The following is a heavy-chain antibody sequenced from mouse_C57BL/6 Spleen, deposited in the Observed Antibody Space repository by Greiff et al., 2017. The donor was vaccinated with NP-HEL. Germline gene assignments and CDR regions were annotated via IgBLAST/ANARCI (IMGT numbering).Heavy chain of an antibody. Sequence: VQLKQSGPELVKPGASVKISCKASGYAFNSSWMNWVKQRPGKGLEWIGRIYPGDGDTNYNGKFKGKATLTADTSSSTAYMQLSSLTSEDSAVYFCARHYGNWYFDVWGTGTTVTVSS. CDR2: IYPGDGDT. J-gene: IGHJ1*03. CDR3: ARHYGNWYFDV. D-gene: IGHD2-1*01. V-gene: IGHV1-82*01. CDR1: GYAFNSSW.